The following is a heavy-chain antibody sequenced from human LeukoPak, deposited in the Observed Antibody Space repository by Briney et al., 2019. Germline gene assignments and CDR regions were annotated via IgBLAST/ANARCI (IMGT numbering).Heavy chain of an antibody. Sequence: SSETLSLTCTVSGGSISSGDYYWSWIRQPPGKGLERIGYIYYSGSTYYNPSLKSRVTISVDTSKNQFSLKLSSVTAADTAVYYCARAFWNSSLDAFDIWGQGTMVTVSS. V-gene: IGHV4-30-4*08. CDR1: GGSISSGDYY. D-gene: IGHD2/OR15-2a*01. CDR3: ARAFWNSSLDAFDI. J-gene: IGHJ3*02. CDR2: IYYSGST.